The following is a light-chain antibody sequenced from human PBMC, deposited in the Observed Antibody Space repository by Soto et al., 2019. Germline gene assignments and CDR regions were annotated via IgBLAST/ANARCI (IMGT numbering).Light chain of an antibody. CDR2: DVS. V-gene: IGLV2-14*01. CDR3: RSYTISSTLYV. J-gene: IGLJ1*01. CDR1: SSDVGGYNY. Sequence: QSALTQPASVSGSPGQSITISCTGTSSDVGGYNYVSWYQKHPGKAPKLMIYDVSNRPSGVSDRFSGSKSVNTASLTISGLQAEDEAEYYCRSYTISSTLYVFGTGTKLTVL.